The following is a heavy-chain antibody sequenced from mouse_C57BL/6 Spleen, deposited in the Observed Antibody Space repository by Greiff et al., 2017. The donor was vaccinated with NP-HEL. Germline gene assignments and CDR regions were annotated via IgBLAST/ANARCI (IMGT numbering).Heavy chain of an antibody. D-gene: IGHD1-1*01. CDR2: IYPGDGDT. J-gene: IGHJ1*03. Sequence: VQLQQSGPELVKPGASVKISCKASGYAFSSSWMNWVKQRPGKGLEWIGRIYPGDGDTNYNGKFKGKATLTADKSSSTAYMQLSSLTSEDSAVYFWAREELYYGSSYEYFDVWGTGTTVTVSS. V-gene: IGHV1-82*01. CDR1: GYAFSSSW. CDR3: AREELYYGSSYEYFDV.